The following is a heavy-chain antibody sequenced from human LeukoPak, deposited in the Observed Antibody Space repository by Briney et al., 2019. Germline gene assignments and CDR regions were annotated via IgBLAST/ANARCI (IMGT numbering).Heavy chain of an antibody. V-gene: IGHV4-31*03. J-gene: IGHJ4*02. CDR2: IYYSGST. D-gene: IGHD1-7*01. Sequence: PSQTLSLTCTVSGGSISSGGYSWRWIRQHPGKGLEWIGYIYYSGSTYYNPSLKSRVTISVDTSKNQFSLKLSSVTAADTAVYYCARGHPWYYDFDYWGQGTLVTVSS. CDR3: ARGHPWYYDFDY. CDR1: GGSISSGGYS.